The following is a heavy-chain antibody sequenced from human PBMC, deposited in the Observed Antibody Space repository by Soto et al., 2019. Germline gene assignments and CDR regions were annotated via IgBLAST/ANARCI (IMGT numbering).Heavy chain of an antibody. CDR2: ITDTGGDT. J-gene: IGHJ4*02. CDR1: VITFGSRA. CDR3: ARGSTDSYPGSRIFEF. D-gene: IGHD3-10*01. V-gene: IGHV3-23*01. Sequence: GGSLRLSCVSSVITFGSRAMSCVRQAPGEGLEWVSTITDTGGDTKYADSVRGRFTMSRDNYKKTLYLQMNSLRVEDSALYYCARGSTDSYPGSRIFEFLGRGTLVNVS.